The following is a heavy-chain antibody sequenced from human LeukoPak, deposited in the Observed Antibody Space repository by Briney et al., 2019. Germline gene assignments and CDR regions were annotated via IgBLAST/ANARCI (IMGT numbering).Heavy chain of an antibody. V-gene: IGHV4-59*01. J-gene: IGHJ4*02. D-gene: IGHD3-22*01. CDR1: GGSISSYY. CDR2: IHYSGST. Sequence: SETLSLTCTVSGGSISSYYWSWIRQPPGKGLEWIGFIHYSGSTNYNPSLRSRVTISVDTSKNQFSLKLSSVIAADTAVYYCARSSEGRYYYDSSGYYYWGQGTLVTVSS. CDR3: ARSSEGRYYYDSSGYYY.